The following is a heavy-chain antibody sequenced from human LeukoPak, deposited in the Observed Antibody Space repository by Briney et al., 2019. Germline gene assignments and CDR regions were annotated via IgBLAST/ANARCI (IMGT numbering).Heavy chain of an antibody. CDR3: ARGSGWYFY. J-gene: IGHJ4*02. Sequence: SETLSLTCAISSESFSGYFWSWIRQPPGKGLEWIGEINYSGSTNYNPSLQRRVTISVDTSKNQFSLKLSSVTAADTAVYYCARGSGWYFYWGQGTLVTASS. D-gene: IGHD6-19*01. CDR1: SESFSGYF. CDR2: INYSGST. V-gene: IGHV4-34*01.